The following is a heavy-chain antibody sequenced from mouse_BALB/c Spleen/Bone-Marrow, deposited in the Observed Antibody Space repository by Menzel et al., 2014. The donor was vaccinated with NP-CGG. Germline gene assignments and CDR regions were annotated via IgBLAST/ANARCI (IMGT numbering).Heavy chain of an antibody. CDR2: IDPYNGGT. D-gene: IGHD1-1*01. Sequence: EVKLMESGPELVKPGASVKVSCKASGYAFTSYNMYWVKQSHGKSLEWIGYIDPYNGGTSYNQKFKGKATLTVDKSSSAAYMHLNSLTSEDSAVYYCARENYGSSPAYWGQGTLVTVSA. V-gene: IGHV1S135*01. CDR1: GYAFTSYN. J-gene: IGHJ3*01. CDR3: ARENYGSSPAY.